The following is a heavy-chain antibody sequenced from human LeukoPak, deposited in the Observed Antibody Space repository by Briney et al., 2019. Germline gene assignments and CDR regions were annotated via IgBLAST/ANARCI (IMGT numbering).Heavy chain of an antibody. CDR2: ISSSGTTI. CDR1: GFTFSDYY. J-gene: IGHJ6*02. CDR3: ARDLKGYSGYHMDV. V-gene: IGHV3-11*01. Sequence: AGGSLRLSCAASGFTFSDYYMSWIRQAPGKGLEWVSYISSSGTTIYYADSVKGRFTISRDNAKNSLYLQMNSLRAEDTAVYYCARDLKGYSGYHMDVWGQGTTVTVSS. D-gene: IGHD5-12*01.